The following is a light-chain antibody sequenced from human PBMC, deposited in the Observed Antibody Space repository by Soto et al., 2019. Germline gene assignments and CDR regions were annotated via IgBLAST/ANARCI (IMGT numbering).Light chain of an antibody. V-gene: IGKV4-1*01. CDR3: QQYYSTPHT. J-gene: IGKJ4*01. CDR2: WAS. CDR1: QSVLYSSSNKNY. Sequence: DIVMTQSPDSLAVSLGERATVNCKSSQSVLYSSSNKNYLAWYQQKPGQPPKLLIYWASTRESGVPDRFSGSGSGTDFTLTISSLQAEDVAVYYCQQYYSTPHTFSGGTKVEIK.